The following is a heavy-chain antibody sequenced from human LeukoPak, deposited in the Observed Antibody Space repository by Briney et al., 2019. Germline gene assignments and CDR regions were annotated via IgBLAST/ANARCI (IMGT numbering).Heavy chain of an antibody. Sequence: GGSLRLSCAASGFTFRSSWMTWVRQAPGKGLEWVANIKQDGSKKSYVDSVKGRFTISRDNAKNSLYLQMNSLRAEDTAIYYCTRVGYIDEGIDYWGQGTLVTVSS. V-gene: IGHV3-7*04. CDR1: GFTFRSSW. D-gene: IGHD5-24*01. J-gene: IGHJ4*02. CDR3: TRVGYIDEGIDY. CDR2: IKQDGSKK.